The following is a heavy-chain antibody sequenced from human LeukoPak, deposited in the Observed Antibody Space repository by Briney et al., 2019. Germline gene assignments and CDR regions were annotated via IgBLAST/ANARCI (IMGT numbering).Heavy chain of an antibody. CDR3: AREFGSSSSFDY. CDR2: FNPNSGGT. J-gene: IGHJ4*02. CDR1: GYTFTDYF. D-gene: IGHD6-13*01. Sequence: ASVKVSCKASGYTFTDYFVHLVRQAPGQGLEWMGWFNPNSGGTNYAQKFQGRVTMTGDTSISTAYMDLRSLRSDDTAVYYCAREFGSSSSFDYWGQGTLVTVSS. V-gene: IGHV1-2*02.